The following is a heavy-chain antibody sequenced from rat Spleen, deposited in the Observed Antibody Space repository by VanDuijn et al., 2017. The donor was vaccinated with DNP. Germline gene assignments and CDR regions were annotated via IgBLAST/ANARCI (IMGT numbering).Heavy chain of an antibody. CDR1: GLTFSDYA. D-gene: IGHD3-4*01. CDR3: ARHQNPEFDY. V-gene: IGHV5S13*01. J-gene: IGHJ2*01. CDR2: ISTGGGNT. Sequence: EVQLVESGGGLVQPGRSLKLSCAASGLTFSDYAMAWVRQAPKKGLEWIASISTGGGNTYYRDSVKGRFTISRDNAKNTQYLQMDSLRSEDTATYYCARHQNPEFDYWGQGVMVTVSS.